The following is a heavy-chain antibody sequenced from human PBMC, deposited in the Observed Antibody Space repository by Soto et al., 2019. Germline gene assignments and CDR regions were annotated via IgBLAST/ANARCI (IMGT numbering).Heavy chain of an antibody. V-gene: IGHV3-30*03. D-gene: IGHD5-18*01. J-gene: IGHJ4*02. CDR3: LSDRGYGHASVPYS. Sequence: QAQLVESGGGVVQPGRSLRLSCAASGFAFSSYGMHWVRQAPGTGLEWVAVISYDGSLQHYADSVKGLFTISIDNSKNMVLLQISSLRAGDTSVYYGLSDRGYGHASVPYSWGQGTLVSVSS. CDR1: GFAFSSYG. CDR2: ISYDGSLQ.